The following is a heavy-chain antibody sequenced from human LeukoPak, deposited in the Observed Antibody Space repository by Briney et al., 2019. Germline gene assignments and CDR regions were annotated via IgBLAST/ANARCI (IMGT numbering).Heavy chain of an antibody. D-gene: IGHD2-15*01. Sequence: ASVKASCKASGYTFTGYYMHWVRQAPGQGLEWMGWINPNSGGTNYAQKFQGRVTMTRDTSISTAYMELSRLRSDDTAVYYCAVYCSGGSCSNRNFDYWGQGTLVTVSS. CDR2: INPNSGGT. CDR3: AVYCSGGSCSNRNFDY. V-gene: IGHV1-2*02. CDR1: GYTFTGYY. J-gene: IGHJ4*02.